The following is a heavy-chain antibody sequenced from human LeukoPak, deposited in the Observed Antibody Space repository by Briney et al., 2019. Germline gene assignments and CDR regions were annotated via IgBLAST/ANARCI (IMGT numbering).Heavy chain of an antibody. V-gene: IGHV4-59*08. CDR2: IYYSGST. Sequence: SETLSLTCTVSGGSISSYYWSWIRQPPGKGLEWIGHIYYSGSTNYNPSLKSRVTISVDTSKNQFSLKLSSVTAADTAVYYCATSSGTRGYSYGRGGYYFDYWGQGTLVTVSS. CDR3: ATSSGTRGYSYGRGGYYFDY. CDR1: GGSISSYY. J-gene: IGHJ4*02. D-gene: IGHD5-18*01.